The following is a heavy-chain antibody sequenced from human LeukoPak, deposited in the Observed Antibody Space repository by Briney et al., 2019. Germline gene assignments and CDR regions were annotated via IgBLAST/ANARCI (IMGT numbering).Heavy chain of an antibody. CDR2: IKKDGSEK. D-gene: IGHD4-17*01. CDR3: ARCSADDYGDPTSDY. J-gene: IGHJ4*02. CDR1: GFTFSSHW. V-gene: IGHV3-7*01. Sequence: GGSLRLSCAASGFTFSSHWMSWVRQAPGKGLEWVANIKKDGSEKYYVDAVKGRFTISRDNAKTLLYLQMNSLRAEDTAVYYCARCSADDYGDPTSDYWGQGTLVTVSS.